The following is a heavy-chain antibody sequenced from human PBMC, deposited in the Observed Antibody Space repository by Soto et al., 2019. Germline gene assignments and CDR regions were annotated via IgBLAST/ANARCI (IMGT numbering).Heavy chain of an antibody. V-gene: IGHV4-31*03. Sequence: QVRLEESGPGLVKPSETLSLICSVSGGSVNNANYFWNWIRHHPENGLEGIGYIYYSGSTRYNPSFKTRATMSIDTSKNQFSLRLKSVTVADTAVYFCARDADYGGSRGGMDVWGRGTTVTVSS. CDR2: IYYSGST. J-gene: IGHJ6*02. CDR1: GGSVNNANYF. D-gene: IGHD4-17*01. CDR3: ARDADYGGSRGGMDV.